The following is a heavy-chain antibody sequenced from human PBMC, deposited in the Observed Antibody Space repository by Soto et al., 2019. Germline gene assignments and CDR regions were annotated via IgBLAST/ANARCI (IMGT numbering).Heavy chain of an antibody. Sequence: GASVKVSCKASGYTFTSYGISWVRQAPGQGLEWMGWISAYNGNTNYAQKLQGRVTMTTDTSTSTAYMELRSLRSDDTAVYYCARMEHDYGELYAFDIWGQGTMVTVSS. D-gene: IGHD4-17*01. CDR2: ISAYNGNT. CDR3: ARMEHDYGELYAFDI. J-gene: IGHJ3*02. CDR1: GYTFTSYG. V-gene: IGHV1-18*01.